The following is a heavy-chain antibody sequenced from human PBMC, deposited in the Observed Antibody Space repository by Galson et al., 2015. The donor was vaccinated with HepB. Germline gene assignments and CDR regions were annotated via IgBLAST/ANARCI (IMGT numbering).Heavy chain of an antibody. D-gene: IGHD3-10*01. CDR1: GYTFTSYG. V-gene: IGHV1-46*03. J-gene: IGHJ3*02. Sequence: SVKVSCKASGYTFTSYGISWVRQAPGQGFEWMGIINPSGGSTSYAQKFQGRVTLTRDPSTSTVYMELSSLRSEDTAVYYCAIPVPPITMVRGAGDAFDIWGQGTMVTVSS. CDR2: INPSGGST. CDR3: AIPVPPITMVRGAGDAFDI.